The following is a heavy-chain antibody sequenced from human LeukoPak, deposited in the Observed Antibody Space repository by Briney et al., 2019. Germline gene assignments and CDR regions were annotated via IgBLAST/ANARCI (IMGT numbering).Heavy chain of an antibody. D-gene: IGHD1-26*01. J-gene: IGHJ4*02. Sequence: GGSLRLSCAAAGFTLSSYWTHWVRQAPGKGLVWVSRINSDGSSTSYADSVKGRFTISRDNAKNKLYLQMNSLRAEDTAVYYCASVSIVGETTDYWGQGTLVTVSS. CDR3: ASVSIVGETTDY. V-gene: IGHV3-74*01. CDR2: INSDGSST. CDR1: GFTLSSYW.